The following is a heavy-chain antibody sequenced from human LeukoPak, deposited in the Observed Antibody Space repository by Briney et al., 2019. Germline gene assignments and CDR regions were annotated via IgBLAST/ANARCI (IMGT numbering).Heavy chain of an antibody. J-gene: IGHJ6*02. CDR3: AKPPAYEGYYYGMDV. V-gene: IGHV3-23*01. CDR1: GFTFSSYW. D-gene: IGHD3-3*01. Sequence: GGSLRLSCAASGFTFSSYWMSWVRQAPGKGLEWVSAISGSGGSTYYADSVKGRFTISRDNSKNTLYLQMNSLRAEDTAVYYCAKPPAYEGYYYGMDVWGQGTTVTVSS. CDR2: ISGSGGST.